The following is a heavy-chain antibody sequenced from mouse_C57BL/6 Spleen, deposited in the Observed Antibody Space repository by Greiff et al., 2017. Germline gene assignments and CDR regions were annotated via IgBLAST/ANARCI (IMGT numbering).Heavy chain of an antibody. CDR3: AGSAVVADWYFDV. J-gene: IGHJ1*03. Sequence: VQLQQPGAELVKPGASVKLSCKASGYTFTSYWMHWVKQRPGQGPEWIGMIHPNSGSTNYNEKFKSKATLTVDKSSSTAYMQLSSLTSEDSAVYYCAGSAVVADWYFDVWGTGTTVTVSS. D-gene: IGHD1-1*01. CDR2: IHPNSGST. V-gene: IGHV1-64*01. CDR1: GYTFTSYW.